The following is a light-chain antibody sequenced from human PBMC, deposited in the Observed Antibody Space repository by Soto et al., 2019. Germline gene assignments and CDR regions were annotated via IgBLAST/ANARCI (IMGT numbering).Light chain of an antibody. CDR3: CSYTTSNTLV. CDR2: DVT. Sequence: ALTQPASVSGSPGQSITISCTGTSSDLGAYNSVSWYRQHPGKAPKVMIYDVTNRPSGVSSRFSGSKSGNTASLTISGLQADDEADYYCCSYTTSNTLVFGTGTKLTVL. J-gene: IGLJ1*01. V-gene: IGLV2-14*01. CDR1: SSDLGAYNS.